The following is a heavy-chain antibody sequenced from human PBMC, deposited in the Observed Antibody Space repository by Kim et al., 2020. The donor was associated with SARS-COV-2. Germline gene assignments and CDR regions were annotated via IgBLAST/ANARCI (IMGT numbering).Heavy chain of an antibody. CDR3: ARECPEASGQGAFDL. CDR2: IYRGGDT. D-gene: IGHD5-12*01. V-gene: IGHV3-53*01. CDR1: GFTVSSNY. Sequence: GGSLRLSCAASGFTVSSNYMGWVRQAPGKGLEWVSVIYRGGDTKYAASVKGRFTISRDSSKNTVLLQMNSLRGDDTAVYYCARECPEASGQGAFDLWGQGTMVAVSP. J-gene: IGHJ3*01.